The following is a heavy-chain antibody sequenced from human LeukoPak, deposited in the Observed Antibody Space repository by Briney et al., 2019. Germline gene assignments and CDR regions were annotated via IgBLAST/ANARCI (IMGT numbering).Heavy chain of an antibody. CDR2: IYHSGST. CDR1: GGSISSGGYY. V-gene: IGHV4-30-2*01. J-gene: IGHJ4*02. CDR3: ARGRLYSSSWVDY. Sequence: SQTLSLTCTVSGGSISSGGYYWSWIRQPPGKGLEWIGYIYHSGSTYYNPSLKSRVTISVDRSKNQFSLKLSSVTAADTAVYYCARGRLYSSSWVDYWGQGTLVTVSS. D-gene: IGHD6-13*01.